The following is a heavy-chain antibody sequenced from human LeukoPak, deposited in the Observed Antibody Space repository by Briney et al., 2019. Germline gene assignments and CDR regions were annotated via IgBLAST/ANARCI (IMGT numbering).Heavy chain of an antibody. V-gene: IGHV1-69*13. CDR3: AGRYCINTGCPRGNYYYFGLDV. Sequence: SVKVSCKASGGTFSSYAISWVRQAPGQGLEWMGGIIPAPGTSNYAQKFQGRVTITADESTSTAYMELSSLRSDDTAVYYCAGRYCINTGCPRGNYYYFGLDVWGRGTTVTVSS. J-gene: IGHJ6*02. CDR2: IIPAPGTS. D-gene: IGHD2-2*01. CDR1: GGTFSSYA.